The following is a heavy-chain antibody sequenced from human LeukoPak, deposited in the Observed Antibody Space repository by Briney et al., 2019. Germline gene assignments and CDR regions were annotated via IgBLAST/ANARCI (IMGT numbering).Heavy chain of an antibody. Sequence: PGGSLRLSCAASGFTFSSYSMNRVRQAPGKGLEWVSSISSSSSYIYYADSVKGRFTISRDNAKNSLYLQMNSLRAEDTAVYYCARGSMNYAVFDYWGQGTLVTVSS. D-gene: IGHD1-7*01. CDR3: ARGSMNYAVFDY. CDR1: GFTFSSYS. J-gene: IGHJ4*02. CDR2: ISSSSSYI. V-gene: IGHV3-21*01.